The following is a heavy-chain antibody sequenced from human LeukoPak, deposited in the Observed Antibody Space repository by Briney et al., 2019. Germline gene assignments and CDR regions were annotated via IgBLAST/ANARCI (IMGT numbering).Heavy chain of an antibody. J-gene: IGHJ3*02. CDR3: ARARGDYGVLDI. Sequence: PGGTLRLSCAASGFTFSSYGMSWVRQAPGKGLEWVSAISGSGGSTYYADSVKGRFTISRDNSKNSLYLQMNSLRAEDTAVYYCARARGDYGVLDIWGQGTMVTVSS. D-gene: IGHD4-17*01. V-gene: IGHV3-23*01. CDR1: GFTFSSYG. CDR2: ISGSGGST.